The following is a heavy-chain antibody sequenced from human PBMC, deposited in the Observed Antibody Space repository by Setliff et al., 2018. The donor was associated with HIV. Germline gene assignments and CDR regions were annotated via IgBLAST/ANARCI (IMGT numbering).Heavy chain of an antibody. J-gene: IGHJ4*02. CDR3: ARDDTVVRGHIDY. CDR1: GGSIRTSRNY. V-gene: IGHV4-39*07. CDR2: IYYTGST. Sequence: SETLSLTCTVSGGSIRTSRNYWGWLRQTPGKGLKWIGSIYYTGSTYYNPSLKSRVTISVDTSKNQFSLKLSSVTAADTSVYYCARDDTVVRGHIDYGGQGTLVTVSS. D-gene: IGHD3-10*01.